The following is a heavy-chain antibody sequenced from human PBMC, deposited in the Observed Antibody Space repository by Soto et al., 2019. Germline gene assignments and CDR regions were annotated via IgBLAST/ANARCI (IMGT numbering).Heavy chain of an antibody. J-gene: IGHJ6*02. Sequence: GASVKVSCKASGYTFNIYGITWVRQAPGQGLEWMGCINADNGNTDYAQKFQGRVTMTKDTSTNTAYMELSSLRSEDTAVYYCATVVVPAATRGYYYGMDVWGQGTTVTVSS. D-gene: IGHD2-2*01. CDR1: GYTFNIYG. V-gene: IGHV1-18*01. CDR2: INADNGNT. CDR3: ATVVVPAATRGYYYGMDV.